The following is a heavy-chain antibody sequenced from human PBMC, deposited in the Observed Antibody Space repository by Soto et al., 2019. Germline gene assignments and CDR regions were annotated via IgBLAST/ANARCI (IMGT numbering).Heavy chain of an antibody. CDR3: ARGAEGAYYHDY. CDR1: GFTSSRYW. V-gene: IGHV3-74*01. J-gene: IGHJ4*02. D-gene: IGHD3-3*01. Sequence: PGGSLRLSCVASGFTSSRYWVHWVRQAPGKGLVWVSRVKGDEITATYADSVEGRFTISRDNAKNTVYLHMNSLRADDTAVYYCARGAEGAYYHDYWGQGALDTVSS. CDR2: VKGDEITA.